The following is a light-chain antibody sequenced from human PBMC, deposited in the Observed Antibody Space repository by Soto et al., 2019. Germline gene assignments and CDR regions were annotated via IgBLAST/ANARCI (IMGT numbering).Light chain of an antibody. CDR2: GAS. V-gene: IGKV1-9*01. J-gene: IGKJ4*01. CDR1: QDSRSF. Sequence: DIELTQSPSFLSACVGDRVTITCRASQDSRSFLAWYQQKPGKAPKLLIYGASALQSGVPSRFSGSGSGTEFTLAISSLQPEDFATYYCQQFNSYPLTFGGGTKVEFK. CDR3: QQFNSYPLT.